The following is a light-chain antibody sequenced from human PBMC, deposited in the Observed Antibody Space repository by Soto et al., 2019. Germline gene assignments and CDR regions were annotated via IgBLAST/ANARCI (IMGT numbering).Light chain of an antibody. Sequence: SALTQPASLSGSPGQSVTISSTGTSRDVGGYNVVSWYQQHPGKPPKLMIYDVTNRPSGASNRFSGSKSGNTAALTISRLQAEDEADYSCISYSSSTSTYVIGSGTKVNV. CDR2: DVT. CDR3: ISYSSSTSTYV. CDR1: SRDVGGYNV. J-gene: IGLJ1*01. V-gene: IGLV2-14*01.